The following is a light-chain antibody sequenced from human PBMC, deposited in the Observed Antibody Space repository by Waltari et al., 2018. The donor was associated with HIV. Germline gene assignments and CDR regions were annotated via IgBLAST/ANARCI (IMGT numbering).Light chain of an antibody. V-gene: IGLV2-23*02. CDR2: AVT. J-gene: IGLJ2*01. Sequence: QSALTQPASVSGSPGQSIAISCTGASSDVGSYNLFSCYQQHPGKAPKLMIYAVTKRPSGVSDRFSGSKSGNTASLTISGLQAEDEADYYCCSYASYSTFHVVFGGGTKLTVL. CDR1: SSDVGSYNL. CDR3: CSYASYSTFHVV.